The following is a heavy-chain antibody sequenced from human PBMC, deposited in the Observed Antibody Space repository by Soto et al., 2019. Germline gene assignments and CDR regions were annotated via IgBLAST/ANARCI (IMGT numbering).Heavy chain of an antibody. J-gene: IGHJ4*02. CDR2: INPNSGGT. D-gene: IGHD2-2*02. V-gene: IGHV1-2*02. CDR3: ARGPIVVVPAAIQPGDY. CDR1: GYTLTSYY. Sequence: SVKVACKASGYTLTSYYMHWVRQAPGQGLEWMGWINPNSGGTNYAQKFQGRVTMTRDTSISTAYMELSRLRSDDTAVYYCARGPIVVVPAAIQPGDYWGQGTLVTVSS.